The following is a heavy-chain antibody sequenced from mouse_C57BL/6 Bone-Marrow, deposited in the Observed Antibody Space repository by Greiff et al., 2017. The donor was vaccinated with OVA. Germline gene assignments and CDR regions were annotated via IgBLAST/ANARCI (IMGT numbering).Heavy chain of an antibody. Sequence: EVQLQQSGPELVKPGASVKISCKASGYTFTDYYMNWVKQSHGKSLEWIGDINPNNGGTSYNQKFKGKATLTVDKSSSTAYMELRSLTSEDSAVYYCARSGTYDRFAYWGQGTLVTVSA. CDR3: ARSGTYDRFAY. CDR1: GYTFTDYY. V-gene: IGHV1-26*01. D-gene: IGHD2-3*01. CDR2: INPNNGGT. J-gene: IGHJ3*01.